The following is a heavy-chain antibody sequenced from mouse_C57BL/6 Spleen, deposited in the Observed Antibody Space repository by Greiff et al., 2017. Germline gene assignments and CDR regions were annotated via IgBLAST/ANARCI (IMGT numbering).Heavy chain of an antibody. J-gene: IGHJ4*01. Sequence: EVKLMESGGGLVKPGGSLKLSCAASGFTFSDYGMHWVRQAPEKGLEWVAYISSGSSTLYYADTVKGRFTISRDNDKNTLYLQMTSLRYEDTAMYYCARMGSNNAMDYWGQGTSVTVSS. CDR1: GFTFSDYG. V-gene: IGHV5-17*01. D-gene: IGHD2-5*01. CDR2: ISSGSSTL. CDR3: ARMGSNNAMDY.